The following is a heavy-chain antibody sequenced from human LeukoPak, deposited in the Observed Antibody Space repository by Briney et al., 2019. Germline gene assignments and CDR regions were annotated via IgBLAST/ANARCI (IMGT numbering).Heavy chain of an antibody. CDR3: ARSRIAIVGPFDY. Sequence: SETLSLTCTVSAGSINSDTYYWGWIRQPPGKGLEGIGSIYYTGNTYYNASLNSRVTISVDTSKNQFSLKLSSVTAADTAAYYCARSRIAIVGPFDYWGQGPLVTVSS. D-gene: IGHD6-13*01. CDR1: AGSINSDTYY. J-gene: IGHJ4*02. V-gene: IGHV4-39*01. CDR2: IYYTGNT.